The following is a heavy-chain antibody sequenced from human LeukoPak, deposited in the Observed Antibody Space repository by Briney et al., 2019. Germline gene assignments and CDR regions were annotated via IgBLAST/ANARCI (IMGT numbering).Heavy chain of an antibody. Sequence: SETLSLTCTVSGGSISSYYWSWIRQPPGKGLEWIGYTYTSGSTNYNPSLKSRVTISVDTSKNQFSLKLSSVTAADTAVYYCARLFNWNPTSHYYYYYYMDVWGKGTTVTVSS. CDR1: GGSISSYY. J-gene: IGHJ6*03. CDR2: TYTSGST. V-gene: IGHV4-4*09. D-gene: IGHD1-20*01. CDR3: ARLFNWNPTSHYYYYYYMDV.